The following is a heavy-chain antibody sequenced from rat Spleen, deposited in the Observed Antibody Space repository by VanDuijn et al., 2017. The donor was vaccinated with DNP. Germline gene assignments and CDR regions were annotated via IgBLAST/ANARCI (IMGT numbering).Heavy chain of an antibody. CDR2: ISNRGIK. Sequence: QVQVWESGPGLVQPSQTLSLTCTVSGFSLTNFGVSWFRQPPGKGMEWIAAISNRGIKYYNSALKSRLSISRDTSKSQVFLKMNSLQTEDTAMYFCARWEGINGYWGQGTLVTVSS. V-gene: IGHV2-6*01. CDR1: GFSLTNFG. J-gene: IGHJ3*01. CDR3: ARWEGINGY. D-gene: IGHD1-11*01.